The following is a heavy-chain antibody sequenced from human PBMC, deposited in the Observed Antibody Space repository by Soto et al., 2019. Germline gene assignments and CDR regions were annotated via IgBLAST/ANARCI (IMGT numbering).Heavy chain of an antibody. V-gene: IGHV1-46*01. CDR2: INPSGGST. CDR1: GYTLIMYY. CDR3: ARSPYSSGYYYAIDY. Sequence: ASVKVSCKASGYTLIMYYIHWMRQAPGQGLEWMGLINPSGGSTTYAQKFQGRVIMTRDTSTSTVYTDLSSLKSEDTAVYYCARSPYSSGYYYAIDYWGHGTQVTVSS. J-gene: IGHJ4*01. D-gene: IGHD3-22*01.